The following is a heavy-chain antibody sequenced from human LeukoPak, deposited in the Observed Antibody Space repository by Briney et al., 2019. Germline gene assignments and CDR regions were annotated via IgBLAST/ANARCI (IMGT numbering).Heavy chain of an antibody. V-gene: IGHV3-21*05. D-gene: IGHD2-2*01. J-gene: IGHJ4*02. Sequence: GWSLRLSCAASEFTFSLYAMNWVRQAPGKGLEGVSYINDVSSDIHYADSVKGRFTISRDNAKNTLYLQMNSLRAEDTAVYYCARDTYLPGLIDCWGQGTLVTVSS. CDR1: EFTFSLYA. CDR2: INDVSSDI. CDR3: ARDTYLPGLIDC.